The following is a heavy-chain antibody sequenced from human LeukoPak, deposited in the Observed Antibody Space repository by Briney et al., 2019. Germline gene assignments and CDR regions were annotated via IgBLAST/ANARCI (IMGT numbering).Heavy chain of an antibody. Sequence: GGSLRLSCAASGFTFSSYAMNWVRQAPGRGLEWVSGFSGSGGTTYYADSVKGRFTISRDNAKNSLYLQMNSLRAEDTAVYYCARERDCSSTSCYTHSYYYYMDVWGKGTTVTVSS. CDR3: ARERDCSSTSCYTHSYYYYMDV. J-gene: IGHJ6*03. D-gene: IGHD2-2*02. CDR1: GFTFSSYA. V-gene: IGHV3-23*01. CDR2: FSGSGGTT.